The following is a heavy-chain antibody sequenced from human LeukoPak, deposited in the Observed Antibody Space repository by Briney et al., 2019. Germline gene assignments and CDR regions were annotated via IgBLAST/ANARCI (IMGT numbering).Heavy chain of an antibody. Sequence: SETLSLTCTVYGGSFSGYYWSWIRQPPGKGLEWIGEINHSGSTNYNPSLKSRVTISVDTSKNQFSLKLSSVTAADTAVYYCARPWGYYDFWSGYPTHAFDIWGQGTMVTVSS. J-gene: IGHJ3*02. D-gene: IGHD3-3*01. CDR2: INHSGST. CDR3: ARPWGYYDFWSGYPTHAFDI. CDR1: GGSFSGYY. V-gene: IGHV4-34*01.